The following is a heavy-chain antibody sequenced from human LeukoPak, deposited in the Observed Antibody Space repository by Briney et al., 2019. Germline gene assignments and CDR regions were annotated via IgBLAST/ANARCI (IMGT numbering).Heavy chain of an antibody. D-gene: IGHD2/OR15-2a*01. V-gene: IGHV1-18*01. CDR1: GDTFTSYG. CDR3: AREWAGIFGSS. J-gene: IGHJ5*02. Sequence: AASVKVSCKASGDTFTSYGISWVRQAPGQGLEWMGWISAYNGNTNYAQKLQGRVTMTTDTSTSTAYMKLSSLRSEDTAMYYCAREWAGIFGSSWGQGTLVTVSS. CDR2: ISAYNGNT.